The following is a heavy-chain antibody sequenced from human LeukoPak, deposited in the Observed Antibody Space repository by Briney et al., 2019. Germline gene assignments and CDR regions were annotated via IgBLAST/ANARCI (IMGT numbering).Heavy chain of an antibody. CDR3: ARVDGYYYYYYMDV. D-gene: IGHD5/OR15-5a*01. J-gene: IGHJ6*03. V-gene: IGHV4-59*12. CDR1: GGSISSYY. CDR2: IYYSGST. Sequence: SETLSLTCTVSGGSISSYYWSWIRQPPGKGLEWIGYIYYSGSTNYNPSLKSRVTISVDTSKNQFSLKLSSVTAADTAVYYCARVDGYYYYYYMDVWGKGTTVTVSS.